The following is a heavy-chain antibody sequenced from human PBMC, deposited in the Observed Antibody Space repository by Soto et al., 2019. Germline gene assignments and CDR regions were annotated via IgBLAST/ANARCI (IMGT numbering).Heavy chain of an antibody. V-gene: IGHV3-53*02. CDR3: ARDGPSRAERD. J-gene: IGHJ4*02. D-gene: IGHD6-13*01. CDR1: GFTVSSNY. Sequence: EVQLVETGGGLVKPGGSLRLSCAASGFTVSSNYMSWVRQAPGKGLEWVSGINNGDNTYYADSVKGRFTISRDNSKNTLYLQMNSLRAEDSALYYCARDGPSRAERDWGQGTLVTVSS. CDR2: INNGDNT.